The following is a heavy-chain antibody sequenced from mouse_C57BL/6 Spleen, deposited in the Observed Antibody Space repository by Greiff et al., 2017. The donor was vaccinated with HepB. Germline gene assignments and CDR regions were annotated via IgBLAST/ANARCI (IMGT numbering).Heavy chain of an antibody. V-gene: IGHV5-6*01. CDR2: ISSGGSYT. CDR3: ARHPNGGNYAMDY. CDR1: GFTFSSYG. Sequence: EVHLVESGGDLVKPGGSLKLSCAASGFTFSSYGMSWVRQTPDKRLEWVATISSGGSYTYYPDSVKGRFTISRDNAKNTLYLQMSSLKSEDTAMYYCARHPNGGNYAMDYWGQGTSVTVSS. J-gene: IGHJ4*01.